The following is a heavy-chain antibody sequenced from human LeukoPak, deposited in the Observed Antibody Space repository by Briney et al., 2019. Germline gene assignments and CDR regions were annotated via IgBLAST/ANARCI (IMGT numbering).Heavy chain of an antibody. CDR2: IIPILGIA. V-gene: IGHV1-69*04. D-gene: IGHD2-15*01. J-gene: IGHJ4*02. CDR3: ARDRYCSGGSCYSGRAY. Sequence: ASVKVSCKASGGTFSSYAISWVRQAPGQGLEWMGRIIPILGIANYAQKFQGRVTITADKSTSTAYMELSSLRSDDTAVYYCARDRYCSGGSCYSGRAYWGQGTLVTVSS. CDR1: GGTFSSYA.